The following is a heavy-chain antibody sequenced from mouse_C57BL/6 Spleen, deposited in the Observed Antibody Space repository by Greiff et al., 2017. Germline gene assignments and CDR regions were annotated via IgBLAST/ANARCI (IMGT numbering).Heavy chain of an antibody. V-gene: IGHV1-81*01. CDR3: ARDRDYDGGSYARDY. J-gene: IGHJ4*01. D-gene: IGHD2-4*01. Sequence: VQLQQSGAELARPGASVKLSCKASGYTFTSYGISWVKQRTGQGLEWIGEIYPRSGNTYYNEKFKGKATLTADKSSSTAYMELRSLTSEDSAVYFCARDRDYDGGSYARDYWGQGTSVTVSA. CDR2: IYPRSGNT. CDR1: GYTFTSYG.